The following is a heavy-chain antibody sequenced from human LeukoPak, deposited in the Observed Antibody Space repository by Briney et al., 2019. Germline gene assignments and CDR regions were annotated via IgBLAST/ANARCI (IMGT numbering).Heavy chain of an antibody. V-gene: IGHV3-21*01. CDR1: GFTFSSYS. CDR2: ISSSSSYI. D-gene: IGHD6-19*01. Sequence: PGVSLRLSCAASGFTFSSYSMNWVRQAPGKGLEWVSSISSSSSYIYYADSVKGRFTISRDNAKNSLYLQMNSLRAEDTAVYYCARDRYSSGWYYRQTGGMDVWGQGTTVTVSS. CDR3: ARDRYSSGWYYRQTGGMDV. J-gene: IGHJ6*02.